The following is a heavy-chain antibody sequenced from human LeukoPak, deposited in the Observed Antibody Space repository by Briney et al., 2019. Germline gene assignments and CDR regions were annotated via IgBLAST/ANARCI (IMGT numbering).Heavy chain of an antibody. CDR3: ARGTGSGYTDY. CDR2: IYYSGST. J-gene: IGHJ4*02. Sequence: PSETLSLTCTVSGGSVSSGSYYWSWIRQPPGKGLEWIGYIYYSGSTNYNPSLKSRVTISVDTSKNQFSLKLSSVTAADTAVYYCARGTGSGYTDYWGQGTLVTVSS. D-gene: IGHD3-22*01. V-gene: IGHV4-61*01. CDR1: GGSVSSGSYY.